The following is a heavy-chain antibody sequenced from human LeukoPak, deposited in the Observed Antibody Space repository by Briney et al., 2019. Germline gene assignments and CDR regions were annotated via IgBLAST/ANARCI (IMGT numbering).Heavy chain of an antibody. D-gene: IGHD3-9*01. CDR2: INTNTGNP. J-gene: IGHJ4*02. Sequence: GASVKVSCKASGYTFTSYAMNWVRQAPGQGLEWMGWINTNTGNPTYAQGFTGQFVFSLDTSVSTAYLQISSLKAEDTAVYYCARVELRYFDWLFPGSNFDYWGQGTLVTVSS. CDR3: ARVELRYFDWLFPGSNFDY. CDR1: GYTFTSYA. V-gene: IGHV7-4-1*02.